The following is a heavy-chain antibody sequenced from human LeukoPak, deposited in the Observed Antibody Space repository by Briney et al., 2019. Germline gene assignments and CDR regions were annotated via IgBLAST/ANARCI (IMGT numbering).Heavy chain of an antibody. D-gene: IGHD1-26*01. CDR3: AKVGVGAQRLDY. CDR1: GGSINYYY. Sequence: SETLSLTCTVSGGSINYYYWSWLRQPPGKGLEWIGYISYSGSTSNNPSLKSRVTISIDTSKNQFSLKLTSVTAADTAVYYCAKVGVGAQRLDYWGQGTLVTVSS. CDR2: ISYSGST. J-gene: IGHJ4*02. V-gene: IGHV4-59*01.